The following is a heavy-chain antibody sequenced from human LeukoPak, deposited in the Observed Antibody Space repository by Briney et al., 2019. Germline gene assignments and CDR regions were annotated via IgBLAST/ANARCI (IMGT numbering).Heavy chain of an antibody. D-gene: IGHD3-9*01. J-gene: IGHJ4*02. V-gene: IGHV1-69*04. CDR3: ATELIRFDWLFLYFDY. CDR2: IIPILGIA. Sequence: SVKVSYKASGGTFSSYAISWVRQAPGQGLEWMGRIIPILGIANYAQKFQGRVTITADKSTSTAYMELSSLRSEDTAVYYCATELIRFDWLFLYFDYWGQGTLVTVSS. CDR1: GGTFSSYA.